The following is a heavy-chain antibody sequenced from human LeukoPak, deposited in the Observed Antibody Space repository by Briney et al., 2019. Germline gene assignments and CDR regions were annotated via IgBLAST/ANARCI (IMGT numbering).Heavy chain of an antibody. D-gene: IGHD2-15*01. CDR1: GYSIRSGYY. J-gene: IGHJ5*02. CDR3: ASLCSGGSCYLESGWFDP. V-gene: IGHV4-38-2*01. CDR2: IYHSGST. Sequence: SETLSLTCAVSGYSIRSGYYWGWIRQPPGKGLERIGSIYHSGSTYYNPSLKSRVTISVDTSKNQFSLKLSSVTAADTAVYYCASLCSGGSCYLESGWFDPWGQGTLVTVSS.